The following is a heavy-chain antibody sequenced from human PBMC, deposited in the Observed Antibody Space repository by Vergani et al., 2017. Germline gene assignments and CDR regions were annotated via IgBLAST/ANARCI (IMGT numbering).Heavy chain of an antibody. J-gene: IGHJ5*02. Sequence: QVQLQESGPGLVKPSQTLSLTCTVSGGSISSGGYYWSWIRQHPGKGLEWIGYIYYSGSTYYNPSLKSRVTISVDTSKNQFSLQLSSVTAAYTAVYYCARSPPPHLLEWTPWGQGTLVTVSS. CDR1: GGSISSGGYY. CDR2: IYYSGST. V-gene: IGHV4-31*03. D-gene: IGHD3-3*01. CDR3: ARSPPPHLLEWTP.